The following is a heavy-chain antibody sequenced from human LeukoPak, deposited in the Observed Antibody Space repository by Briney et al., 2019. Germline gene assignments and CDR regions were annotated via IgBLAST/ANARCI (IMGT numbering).Heavy chain of an antibody. D-gene: IGHD3-22*01. CDR3: ARSTYYYDSSGYMAGWFDP. J-gene: IGHJ5*02. V-gene: IGHV4-59*01. Sequence: ASETLSLTCSVSGGSINNYYWNWIRQPPGKGLEWIGNIYHSESTYYNPSLKSRVTISVDTSKNQFSLKLSSVTAADTAVYYCARSTYYYDSSGYMAGWFDPWGQGTLVTVSS. CDR1: GGSINNYY. CDR2: IYHSEST.